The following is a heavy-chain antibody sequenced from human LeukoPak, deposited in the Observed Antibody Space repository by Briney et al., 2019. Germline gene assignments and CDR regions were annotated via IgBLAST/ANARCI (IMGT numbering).Heavy chain of an antibody. J-gene: IGHJ2*01. V-gene: IGHV4-39*01. CDR1: GGSISSSSYY. CDR3: ARKVVFDL. D-gene: IGHD2-15*01. CDR2: IYYSGST. Sequence: SETLSLTCTVSGGSISSSSYYWGWIRQPPGKGLEWIGSIYYSGSTYYNPSLKSRVTISVDTSKNQFSLRLSSVTAADTAVYYCARKVVFDLWGRGTLVTVSS.